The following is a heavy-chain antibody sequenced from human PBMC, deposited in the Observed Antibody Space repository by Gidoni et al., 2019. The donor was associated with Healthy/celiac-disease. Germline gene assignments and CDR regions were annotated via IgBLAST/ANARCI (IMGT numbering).Heavy chain of an antibody. Sequence: QVQLQQWGAGLLKPSETLSLTCDVYGGAFSCYYWSWIRQPPGKGLEWIGEINHSVSINYNPSLKSRVTISVDTSKNQFSLKLSSVTAADTAVYYCAQRGYDSSGYYFDYWGQGTLVTVSS. CDR1: GGAFSCYY. D-gene: IGHD3-22*01. J-gene: IGHJ4*02. CDR2: INHSVSI. V-gene: IGHV4-34*01. CDR3: AQRGYDSSGYYFDY.